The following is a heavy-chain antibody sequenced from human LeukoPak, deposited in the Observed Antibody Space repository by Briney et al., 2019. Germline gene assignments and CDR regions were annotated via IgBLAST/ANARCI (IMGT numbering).Heavy chain of an antibody. CDR2: IGGSDDTR. J-gene: IGHJ4*02. CDR1: GFSLRTYA. D-gene: IGHD2-15*01. Sequence: GQSLRLPCAASGFSLRTYAMNWVRQVPGKGLEWVSSIGGSDDTRYYADSVKGRFTISSDFSTNTVSLQMTSLRAEDTAVYFCAKGLVVNDNYFDNWGQGTLVTVSS. V-gene: IGHV3-23*01. CDR3: AKGLVVNDNYFDN.